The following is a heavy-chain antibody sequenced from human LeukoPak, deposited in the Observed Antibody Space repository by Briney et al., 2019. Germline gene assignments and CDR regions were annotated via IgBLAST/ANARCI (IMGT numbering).Heavy chain of an antibody. CDR1: GYTFTNYG. V-gene: IGHV1-18*04. J-gene: IGHJ4*02. D-gene: IGHD1-14*01. CDR2: ISANNGEI. CDR3: ARVPPSAHQVFSSDY. Sequence: ASVKVSCKASGYTFTNYGISWVRQAPGQGLVWMSWISANNGEIRYAQNFQARVTMTTDTSTTTAYMELRSLRSDDTAVYYCARVPPSAHQVFSSDYWGQGTQVTVSS.